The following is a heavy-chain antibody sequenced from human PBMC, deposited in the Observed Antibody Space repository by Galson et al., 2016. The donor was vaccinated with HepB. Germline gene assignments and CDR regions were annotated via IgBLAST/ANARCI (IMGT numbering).Heavy chain of an antibody. J-gene: IGHJ6*02. Sequence: LRLSCAASDFRFSSYNMVWVRQVPGKGLEWVAVVWYDGVKKFYGESVRGRFTVSRDNSENSLSLQMTSLRDEDSAVYYCVRGDVYIPGDLWGQGTTVTVSS. CDR3: VRGDVYIPGDL. CDR1: DFRFSSYN. CDR2: VWYDGVKK. D-gene: IGHD5-24*01. V-gene: IGHV3-33*01.